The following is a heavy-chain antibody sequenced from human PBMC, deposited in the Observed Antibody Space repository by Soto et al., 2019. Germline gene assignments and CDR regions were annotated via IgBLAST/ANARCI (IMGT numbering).Heavy chain of an antibody. V-gene: IGHV2-5*02. CDR3: AHHPYYGLGSYSFDY. CDR2: IYWDDDK. D-gene: IGHD3-10*01. Sequence: QITLKESGPTLVRPTQTLTLTCTFSGFSLTTSGVGVGWIRQPPGKALEWLAVIYWDDDKRYSSSLKSRLTITKDTSKHPVVLTMPNMDPVDTATYYCAHHPYYGLGSYSFDYWGQGTLVTVSS. CDR1: GFSLTTSGVG. J-gene: IGHJ4*02.